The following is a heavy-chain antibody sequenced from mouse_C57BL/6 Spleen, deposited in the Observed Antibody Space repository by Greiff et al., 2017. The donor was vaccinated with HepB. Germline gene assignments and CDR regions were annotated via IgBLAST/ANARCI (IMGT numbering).Heavy chain of an antibody. CDR1: GFTFSDFY. Sequence: EVKLVESGGGLVQSGRSLRLSCATSGFTFSDFYMEWVRQAPGKGLEWIAASRNKANDYTTEYSASVKGRFIVSRDTSPSILYLQMNALRAEDTAIYYCARDASPGSTYAMDYWGQGTSVTVSS. CDR2: SRNKANDYTT. V-gene: IGHV7-1*01. J-gene: IGHJ4*01. CDR3: ARDASPGSTYAMDY.